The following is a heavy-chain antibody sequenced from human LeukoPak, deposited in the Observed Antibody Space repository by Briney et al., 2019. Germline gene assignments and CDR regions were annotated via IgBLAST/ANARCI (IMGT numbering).Heavy chain of an antibody. CDR3: ARARQWLSFGY. D-gene: IGHD6-19*01. V-gene: IGHV4-61*08. CDR1: GDSVSSGDYY. CDR2: IYYTGNT. J-gene: IGHJ4*02. Sequence: KPSEALSLTCSVSGDSVSSGDYYWSWIRQPPGKGLEWIGYIYYTGNTNYNPSLKSRVTISVDTSKNQFSLKLSSVTAADTAVYYCARARQWLSFGYLGQGTLVTVSS.